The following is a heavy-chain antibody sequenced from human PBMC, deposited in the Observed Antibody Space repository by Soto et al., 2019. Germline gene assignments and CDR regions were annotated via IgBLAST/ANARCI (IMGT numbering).Heavy chain of an antibody. Sequence: QVHLVQSGAEVKKPGASVKVSCKGSGYAFTTYGITWVRQAPGQGLEWMGWISAHNGNTNYAQKLQGRVTVTRDTSTSTAYMELRSLRSDDTAVYYFARGRYGDYWGQGALVTVYS. CDR3: ARGRYGDY. J-gene: IGHJ4*02. CDR1: GYAFTTYG. V-gene: IGHV1-18*01. D-gene: IGHD1-1*01. CDR2: ISAHNGNT.